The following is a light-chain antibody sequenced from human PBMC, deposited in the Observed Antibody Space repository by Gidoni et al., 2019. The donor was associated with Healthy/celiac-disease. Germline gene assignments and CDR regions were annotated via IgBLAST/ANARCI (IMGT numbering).Light chain of an antibody. V-gene: IGKV3-11*01. Sequence: EIVLTQSPATLSLSPGERATLSCRASQSVSSYLAWYQQKPGQAPRRLIYDASNRATGIPARFSGSGSGTEFTITISSIEPEDFAVYYCQQSSNWLTFGGGTKVEIK. CDR3: QQSSNWLT. CDR1: QSVSSY. J-gene: IGKJ4*01. CDR2: DAS.